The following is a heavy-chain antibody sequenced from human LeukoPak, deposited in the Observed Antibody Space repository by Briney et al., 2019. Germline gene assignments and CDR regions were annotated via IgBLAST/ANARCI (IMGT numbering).Heavy chain of an antibody. CDR1: GYTFTSYY. CDR2: INPSGGST. V-gene: IGHV1-46*01. D-gene: IGHD3-9*01. Sequence: ASLKVSCKASGYTFTSYYMHWVRQAPGQGLEWMGIINPSGGSTSYAQKFQGRVTMTRDMSTSTVYMELSSLRSEDTAVYYCARGYYDILTGPTDYYMDVWGKGTTVTVSS. J-gene: IGHJ6*03. CDR3: ARGYYDILTGPTDYYMDV.